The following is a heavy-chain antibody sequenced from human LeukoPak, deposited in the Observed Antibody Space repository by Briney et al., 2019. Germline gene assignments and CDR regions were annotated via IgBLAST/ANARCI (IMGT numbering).Heavy chain of an antibody. CDR3: ARSRGRYSSGWFRFDP. CDR2: IYYSGST. Sequence: SETLSLTCTVSGGSISSYYWSWIRQPPGKGLEWIGYIYYSGSTNYNTSLKSRVTISVDTSKNQFSLKLSSVTAADTAVYYCARSRGRYSSGWFRFDPWGQGTLVTVSS. D-gene: IGHD6-19*01. CDR1: GGSISSYY. V-gene: IGHV4-59*01. J-gene: IGHJ5*02.